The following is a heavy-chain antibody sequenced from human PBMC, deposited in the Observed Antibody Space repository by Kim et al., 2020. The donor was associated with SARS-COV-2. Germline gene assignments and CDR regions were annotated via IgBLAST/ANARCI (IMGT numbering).Heavy chain of an antibody. CDR3: ARGRSPFDY. Sequence: GNTGYAQKFQGRVNMTRSTSISTAYMELSSLRSEDTAVYYCARGRSPFDYWGQGTLVSVSS. V-gene: IGHV1-8*01. J-gene: IGHJ4*02. CDR2: GNT.